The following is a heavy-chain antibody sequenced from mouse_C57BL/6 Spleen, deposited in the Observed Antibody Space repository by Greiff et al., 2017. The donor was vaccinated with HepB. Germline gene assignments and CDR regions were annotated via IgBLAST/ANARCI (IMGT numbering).Heavy chain of an antibody. Sequence: VQLQQPGAELVKPGASVKLSCKASGYTFTSYWMQWVKQRPGQGLEWIGEIDPSDSYTNYNQKFKGKATLTVDTSSSTAFMQLSSLTSEDSAVYYCALLRYHFDDWGQGTTLTVSS. CDR3: ALLRYHFDD. CDR2: IDPSDSYT. V-gene: IGHV1-50*01. CDR1: GYTFTSYW. D-gene: IGHD1-1*01. J-gene: IGHJ2*01.